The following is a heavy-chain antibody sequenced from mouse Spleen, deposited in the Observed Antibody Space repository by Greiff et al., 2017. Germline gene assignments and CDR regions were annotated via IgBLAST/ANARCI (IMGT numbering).Heavy chain of an antibody. CDR2: IHPSDSDT. J-gene: IGHJ3*01. D-gene: IGHD2-14*01. CDR1: GYTFTSYW. V-gene: IGHV1-74*01. Sequence: VQLQQPGAELVKPGASVKVSCKASGYTFTSYWMHWVKQRPGQGLEWIGRIHPSDSDTNYNQKFKGKATLTVDKSSSTASMQLSSLTSEDSAVYYCATGGDRYDWFADWGQGTLVTVSA. CDR3: ATGGDRYDWFAD.